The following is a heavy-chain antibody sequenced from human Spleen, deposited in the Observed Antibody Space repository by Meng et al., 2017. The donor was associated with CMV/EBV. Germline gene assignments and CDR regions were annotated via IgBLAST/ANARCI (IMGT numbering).Heavy chain of an antibody. CDR3: ARPRYTTSSPFDD. CDR1: GGSFSGYY. V-gene: IGHV4-34*01. CDR2: INHSGST. Sequence: SETLSLTCAVYGGSFSGYYWSWIRQPLGKGLEWIGEINHSGSTNYNPSLKSRVTISVDTSKNQFSLKLSSVTAADTAVYYCARPRYTTSSPFDDWGQGTLVTVSS. J-gene: IGHJ4*02. D-gene: IGHD6-6*01.